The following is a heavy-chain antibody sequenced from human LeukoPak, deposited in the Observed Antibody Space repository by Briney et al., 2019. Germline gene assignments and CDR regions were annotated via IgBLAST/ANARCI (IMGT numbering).Heavy chain of an antibody. J-gene: IGHJ5*02. V-gene: IGHV4-34*01. CDR2: INNSGSA. CDR1: GGFISGNY. Sequence: PSAALSLTCAVYGGFISGNYWTWIRQAPGKGLEWIGEINNSGSAKYNQSLQSRLTISIDTSKNQFSLRLSSVTAADTGVYYCARGQCSSSIKSGRKLNWFDPWGQGTLVAVSS. D-gene: IGHD6-6*01. CDR3: ARGQCSSSIKSGRKLNWFDP.